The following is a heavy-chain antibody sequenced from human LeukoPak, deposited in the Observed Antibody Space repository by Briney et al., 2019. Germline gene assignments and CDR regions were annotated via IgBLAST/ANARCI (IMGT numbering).Heavy chain of an antibody. CDR3: ARGGLLLKQQREYNWFDP. V-gene: IGHV4-59*12. J-gene: IGHJ5*02. D-gene: IGHD6-13*01. Sequence: SETLSLTCTVSGGSISSYYWSWIRQPPGKGLEWIGYIYYSGSTNYNPSLKSRVTISVDTSKNQFSLKLSSVTAADTAVYYCARGGLLLKQQREYNWFDPWGQGTLVTVSS. CDR2: IYYSGST. CDR1: GGSISSYY.